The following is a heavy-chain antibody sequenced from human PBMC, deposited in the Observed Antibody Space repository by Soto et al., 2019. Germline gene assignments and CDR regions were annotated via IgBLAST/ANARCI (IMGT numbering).Heavy chain of an antibody. CDR1: GDYIHVGGYY. D-gene: IGHD2-2*01. V-gene: IGHV4-30-4*01. CDR2: IYYTGKT. CDR3: GRDLTSNANCIDP. J-gene: IGHJ5*02. Sequence: SETLSLTCSVSGDYIHVGGYYWTWIRQRPGKGLEWMGYIYYTGKTYYNPSLESRLTMSVDRSKNQFSLRLTSVTAADTAVYFCGRDLTSNANCIDPWGQGTLVTFSS.